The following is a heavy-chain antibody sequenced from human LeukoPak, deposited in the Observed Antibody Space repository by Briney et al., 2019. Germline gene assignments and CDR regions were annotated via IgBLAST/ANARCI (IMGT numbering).Heavy chain of an antibody. Sequence: PGGSLRLSCAASGYTFNIHGMNWVRQAPGKGPEWVSGIGPSGDKTYYADSVKGRFTISRDNSENTVYLQMNSLRAEDTAVYYCARGPRYYFDYWGQGTLVTVSS. V-gene: IGHV3-23*01. CDR1: GYTFNIHG. J-gene: IGHJ4*02. CDR3: ARGPRYYFDY. CDR2: IGPSGDKT.